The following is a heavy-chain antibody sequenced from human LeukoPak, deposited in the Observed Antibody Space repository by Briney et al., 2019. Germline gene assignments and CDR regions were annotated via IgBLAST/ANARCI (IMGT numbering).Heavy chain of an antibody. CDR3: ARGRIAAAGTGPYYYGMDV. CDR2: IIPILGIA. V-gene: IGHV1-69*02. D-gene: IGHD6-13*01. J-gene: IGHJ6*02. CDR1: GGTFSSYT. Sequence: SVKVSCKASGGTFSSYTISWVRQAPGQGLEWMGRIIPILGIANYAQKFQGRVTITADKSTSTAYMELSSLRSEDTAVYYCARGRIAAAGTGPYYYGMDVWGQGTTVTVSS.